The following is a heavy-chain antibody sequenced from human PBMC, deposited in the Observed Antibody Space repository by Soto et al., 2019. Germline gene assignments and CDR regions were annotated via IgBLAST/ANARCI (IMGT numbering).Heavy chain of an antibody. CDR1: GGSFSGYY. J-gene: IGHJ4*02. V-gene: IGHV4-34*01. CDR3: ARAGSGSSSDWYFDY. CDR2: INHSGST. D-gene: IGHD3-10*01. Sequence: PSETLSRTCAVYGGSFSGYYWSWIRQPPGKGLEWIGEINHSGSTNYNPSLKSRVTISVDTSKNQFSLNLSSVTAADTAVYYCARAGSGSSSDWYFDYWGQGTLVTVSS.